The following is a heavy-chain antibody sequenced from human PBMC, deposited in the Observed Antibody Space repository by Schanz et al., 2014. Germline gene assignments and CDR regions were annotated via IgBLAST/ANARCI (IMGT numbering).Heavy chain of an antibody. Sequence: QVHLVQSGSEVKKPGASVKVSCKASRYPFTAYYMHWVRQAPGQGLEWLGIINPSGVSTSSAQEFQGRVTMTRDTSTSTLQMELSSLRAGDTAVYYCARGRRGDCRRTSCTYYFDYWGQEPWSPSPQ. J-gene: IGHJ4*01. V-gene: IGHV1-46*01. CDR1: RYPFTAYY. D-gene: IGHD2-2*01. CDR2: INPSGVST. CDR3: ARGRRGDCRRTSCTYYFDY.